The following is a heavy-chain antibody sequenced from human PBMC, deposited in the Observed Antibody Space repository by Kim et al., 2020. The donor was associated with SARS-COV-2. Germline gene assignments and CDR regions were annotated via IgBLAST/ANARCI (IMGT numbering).Heavy chain of an antibody. V-gene: IGHV3-30*04. Sequence: GGSLRLSCAASGFTFSSYAMHWVRQAPGKGLEWVAVISYDGSNKYYADSVKGRFTISRDNSKNTLYLQMNSLRAEDTAVYYCARGSRYGGYEALYYYYGMDVWGQGTTVTVSS. D-gene: IGHD5-12*01. CDR1: GFTFSSYA. CDR2: ISYDGSNK. CDR3: ARGSRYGGYEALYYYYGMDV. J-gene: IGHJ6*02.